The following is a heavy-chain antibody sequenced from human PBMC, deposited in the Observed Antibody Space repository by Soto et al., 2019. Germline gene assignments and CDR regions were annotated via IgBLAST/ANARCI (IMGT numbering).Heavy chain of an antibody. CDR1: GHTFSTYG. D-gene: IGHD2-2*01. Sequence: ASVKVSCKASGHTFSTYGITWVRQAPGQGLDWMGWINPLKGDTNSEARFQDRVTMTADTSTRTAYMELRSLRSDDTAVYYCARVKVPAAILGAFDLWGQGTLVTVSS. CDR3: ARVKVPAAILGAFDL. CDR2: INPLKGDT. J-gene: IGHJ3*01. V-gene: IGHV1-18*01.